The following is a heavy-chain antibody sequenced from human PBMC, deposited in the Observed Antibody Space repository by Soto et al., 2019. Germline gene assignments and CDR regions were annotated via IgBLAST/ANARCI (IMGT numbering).Heavy chain of an antibody. V-gene: IGHV4-31*03. CDR2: IFYNGNT. CDR1: GGSVLNGGHY. CDR3: VRDNYWGMLDY. J-gene: IGHJ4*02. Sequence: QMQLQESGPGLVRPSQTLSLTCTVTGGSVLNGGHYWTWIRQHPGKGPEWSGQIFYNGNTHYNPALQCRLLISIDTSKNQFSLYVNAVTAADTAIYYCVRDNYWGMLDYWGQGALVTVSS. D-gene: IGHD7-27*01.